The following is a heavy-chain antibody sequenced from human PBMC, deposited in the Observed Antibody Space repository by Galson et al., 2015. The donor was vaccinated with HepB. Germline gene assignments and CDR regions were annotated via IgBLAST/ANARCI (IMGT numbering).Heavy chain of an antibody. Sequence: SLRLSCAASGFTFSSYFMSWVRQAPGKGLEWVTALSGSSDRTYYADSVKGRFTISRDNSKNTLYLQMNSLRAEDTAVYYCAKLPADTSGWRGGFDYWGQGTLVTVSS. J-gene: IGHJ4*02. CDR2: LSGSSDRT. V-gene: IGHV3-23*01. CDR3: AKLPADTSGWRGGFDY. D-gene: IGHD6-19*01. CDR1: GFTFSSYF.